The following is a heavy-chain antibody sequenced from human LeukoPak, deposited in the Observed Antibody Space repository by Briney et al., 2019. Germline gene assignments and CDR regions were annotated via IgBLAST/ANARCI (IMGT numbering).Heavy chain of an antibody. D-gene: IGHD5-18*01. CDR1: GGSISSYY. CDR3: ARVAGYSYGFDY. V-gene: IGHV4-59*08. CDR2: IYYSGST. Sequence: SETLSHTCTVSGGSISSYYWSWIRQPPGKGLEWIGYIYYSGSTNYNPSLKSRVTISVDTSKNQFSLKLSSVTAADTAVYYCARVAGYSYGFDYWGQGTLVTVSS. J-gene: IGHJ4*02.